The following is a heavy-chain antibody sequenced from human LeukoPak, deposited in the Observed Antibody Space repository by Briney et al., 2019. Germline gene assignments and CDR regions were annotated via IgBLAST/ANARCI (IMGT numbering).Heavy chain of an antibody. Sequence: ASMKVSCKVSGYTLTELSMHWVRQAPGKGLEWMGGFDPEDGETIYAQKFQGRVTMTEDTSTDTAYMELSSLSSEDTAVYYCARGWRSSSWSNYYYMDVWGKGTTVTISS. CDR1: GYTLTELS. CDR3: ARGWRSSSWSNYYYMDV. J-gene: IGHJ6*03. CDR2: FDPEDGET. V-gene: IGHV1-24*01. D-gene: IGHD6-13*01.